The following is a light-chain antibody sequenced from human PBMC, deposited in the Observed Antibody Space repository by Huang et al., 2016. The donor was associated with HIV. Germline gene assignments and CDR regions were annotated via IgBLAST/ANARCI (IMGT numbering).Light chain of an antibody. V-gene: IGKV3-20*01. J-gene: IGKJ1*01. CDR2: GAS. CDR3: QQYGISPWT. CDR1: QGVTSNQ. Sequence: EVVLTQSPGTLSLSPGERATLSCRASQGVTSNQLAWYQQKPGQAPRLPIYGASARATGIPDRFIGSGSGTGFTLTISRLEPEDSAVYYCQQYGISPWTFGQGTKVEIK.